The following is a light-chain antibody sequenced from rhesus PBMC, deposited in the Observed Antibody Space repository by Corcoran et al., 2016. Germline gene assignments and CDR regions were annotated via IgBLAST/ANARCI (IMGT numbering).Light chain of an antibody. CDR2: DAS. CDR3: QQYKDVPYS. J-gene: IGKJ2*01. CDR1: QGINTW. Sequence: DIQMTQSPSSLSASVGAKVTITCHASQGINTWLVWYQQKPGKAPKPLIYDASSLQSGVPSRFSGRGSGTDFTLTISSLQPEDVATYYCQQYKDVPYSFGQGTKVEIK. V-gene: IGKV1-19*01.